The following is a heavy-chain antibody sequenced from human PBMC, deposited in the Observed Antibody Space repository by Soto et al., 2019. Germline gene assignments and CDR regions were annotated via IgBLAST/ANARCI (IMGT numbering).Heavy chain of an antibody. CDR2: IYHSGST. Sequence: PSETLSLTCAVSGGSTSSGGYSWSWIRQPPGKGLEWIGYIYHSGSTYYNPSLKSRVTISVDTSKNQFSLKLSSVTAADTAVYYCARRWRTTFDYWGQGTLVTVSS. CDR1: GGSTSSGGYS. J-gene: IGHJ4*02. CDR3: ARRWRTTFDY. V-gene: IGHV4-30-2*01. D-gene: IGHD1-1*01.